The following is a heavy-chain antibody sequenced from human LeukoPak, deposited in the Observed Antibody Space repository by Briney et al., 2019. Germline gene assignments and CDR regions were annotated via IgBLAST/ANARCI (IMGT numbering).Heavy chain of an antibody. D-gene: IGHD3-10*01. J-gene: IGHJ6*02. CDR2: ISYDGSNK. Sequence: PGGSLRLSCAASGFTFSSYAMHWVRQAPGKGLEWVAVISYDGSNKYYADSVKGRFTISRDNSKNTLYLQMNSLRAEDTAVYYCARAGEFYGMDVWGQGTTVTVSS. V-gene: IGHV3-30-3*01. CDR1: GFTFSSYA. CDR3: ARAGEFYGMDV.